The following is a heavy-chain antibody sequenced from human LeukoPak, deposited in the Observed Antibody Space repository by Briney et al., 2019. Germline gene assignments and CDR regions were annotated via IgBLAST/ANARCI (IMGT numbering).Heavy chain of an antibody. CDR1: GGSISSSSYY. Sequence: PSETLSLTCTVSGGSISSSSYYWGWIRQPPGKGLEWIGSIYYSGSTYYNPSLKSRVTISVDTSKNQFSLKLSSVTAADTAVYYCARPDLQAVGYGMDVWGQGTTVTVSS. J-gene: IGHJ6*02. CDR3: ARPDLQAVGYGMDV. CDR2: IYYSGST. V-gene: IGHV4-39*01. D-gene: IGHD5-24*01.